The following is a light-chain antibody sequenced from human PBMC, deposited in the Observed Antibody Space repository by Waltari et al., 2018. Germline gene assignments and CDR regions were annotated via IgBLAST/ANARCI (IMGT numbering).Light chain of an antibody. V-gene: IGLV2-14*03. J-gene: IGLJ2*01. CDR2: DVN. CDR1: SSDIGAYDY. CDR3: SSFTTNTTRI. Sequence: QPALTQPASVSASHGQSFTISCPGTSSDIGAYDYFSWYQQHPGKAPKLLIYDVNTRPSGVSSRFSGSKFGNKAFLTISGLQAEDEADYYCSSFTTNTTRIFGGGTKLTVL.